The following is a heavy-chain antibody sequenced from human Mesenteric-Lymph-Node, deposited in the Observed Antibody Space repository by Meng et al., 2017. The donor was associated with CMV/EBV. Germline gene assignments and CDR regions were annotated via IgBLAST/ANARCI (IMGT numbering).Heavy chain of an antibody. D-gene: IGHD5-18*01. CDR1: GFTFSSYS. V-gene: IGHV3-21*01. CDR2: LSYTSNYK. CDR3: ARAGYRYGSYYYYGMDV. J-gene: IGHJ6*02. Sequence: GGSLRLSCAASGFTFSSYSMNWVRQAPGKGLEWVSSLSYTSNYKDYADSVKGRFTISRDNAKKSLYLQMNSLRTEDTAVYYCARAGYRYGSYYYYGMDVWGQGTAVTVSS.